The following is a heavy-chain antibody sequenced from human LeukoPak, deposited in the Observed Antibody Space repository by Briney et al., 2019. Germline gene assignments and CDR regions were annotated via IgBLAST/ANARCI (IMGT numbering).Heavy chain of an antibody. CDR3: ARRGREYYDFWSGYYMDV. Sequence: GASVKVSCKASGYTFTSYDINWVRQATGQGLEWMGWMNPNSGNTGYAQKFQGRVTMTRNTSISTAYMELSSLRSEDTAVYYYARRGREYYDFWSGYYMDVWGKGTTVTVSS. D-gene: IGHD3-3*01. CDR2: MNPNSGNT. J-gene: IGHJ6*03. CDR1: GYTFTSYD. V-gene: IGHV1-8*01.